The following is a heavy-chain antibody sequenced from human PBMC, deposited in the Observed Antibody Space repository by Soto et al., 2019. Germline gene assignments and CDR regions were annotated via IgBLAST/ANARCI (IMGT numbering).Heavy chain of an antibody. CDR1: GGSVSGVDYF. CDR2: IYYSGST. J-gene: IGHJ4*02. D-gene: IGHD3-22*01. V-gene: IGHV4-30-4*01. Sequence: SETLSLTCTVSGGSVSGVDYFWSWIRQSPGKGLEWIGYIYYSGSTYYNPSLKSRVTISVDTSKNQFSLKLSSVTAADTAVYYCARAYDSSGYEYYFDYWGQGTLVTVSS. CDR3: ARAYDSSGYEYYFDY.